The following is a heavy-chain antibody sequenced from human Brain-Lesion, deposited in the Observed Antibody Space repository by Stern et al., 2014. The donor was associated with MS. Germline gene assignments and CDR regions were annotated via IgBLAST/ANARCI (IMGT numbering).Heavy chain of an antibody. CDR2: IYYSGNT. J-gene: IGHJ5*02. D-gene: IGHD5-18*01. CDR1: GDSISGGGYY. CDR3: ARRATYNEWKQTWVGWFDP. Sequence: VQLVESGPGLVKPSQTLSLTCTVSGDSISGGGYYWSWIRQHPGKGLEWIGHIYYSGNTYYNPSLKSRVTMSVDTSNNQFSLRLRSVTAADTAVYYCARRATYNEWKQTWVGWFDPWGQGTLVTVSS. V-gene: IGHV4-31*03.